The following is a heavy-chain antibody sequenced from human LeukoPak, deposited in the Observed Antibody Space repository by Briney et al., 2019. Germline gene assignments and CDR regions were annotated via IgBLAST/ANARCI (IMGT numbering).Heavy chain of an antibody. CDR2: ISAYNGNT. Sequence: ASVKVSCKASGYTFTSYGISWVRQAPGQGLEWMGWISAYNGNTNYAQKLQGRVTMTTDTSTSTAYMELRGLRSDDTAVYYCARDWYSSGWYTVDYWGQGTLVTVSS. J-gene: IGHJ4*02. CDR3: ARDWYSSGWYTVDY. D-gene: IGHD6-19*01. CDR1: GYTFTSYG. V-gene: IGHV1-18*01.